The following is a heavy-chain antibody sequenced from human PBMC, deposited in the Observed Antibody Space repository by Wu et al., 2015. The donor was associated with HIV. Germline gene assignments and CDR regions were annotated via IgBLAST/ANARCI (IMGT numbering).Heavy chain of an antibody. D-gene: IGHD1-26*01. V-gene: IGHV1-8*02. CDR1: GYTFNIFN. J-gene: IGHJ1*01. CDR3: VKEWESLMTSAETNWNIFNN. CDR2: MNPKSGSA. Sequence: QVQLLQSGSEVRKPGASVKVSCKVSGYTFNIFNINWVRQISGLGLEWMGWMNPKSGSAAYSPKFQGHNLHDQGTLPYRTAYLEVNSLTSEDTAPVYYCVKEWESLMTSAETNWNIFNNWGQGHPGHRL.